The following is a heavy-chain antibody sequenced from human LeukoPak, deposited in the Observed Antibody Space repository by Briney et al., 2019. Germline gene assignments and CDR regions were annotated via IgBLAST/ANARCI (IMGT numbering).Heavy chain of an antibody. D-gene: IGHD1-26*01. J-gene: IGHJ4*02. CDR3: ARVIGSYGDSAY. CDR2: ISSTSSAI. V-gene: IGHV3-48*04. Sequence: GGSLRLSCAASGFTFSSYSMNWVRQAPGKGLEWVSYISSTSSAIYYADSLKGRFTISRDNAKNSLYLQMNSLRAEDTAVYYCARVIGSYGDSAYWGQGALATVSS. CDR1: GFTFSSYS.